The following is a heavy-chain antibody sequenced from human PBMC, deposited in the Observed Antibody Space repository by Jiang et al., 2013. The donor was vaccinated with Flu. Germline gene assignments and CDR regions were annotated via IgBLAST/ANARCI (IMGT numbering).Heavy chain of an antibody. D-gene: IGHD4-17*01. CDR1: GFTFSSYS. CDR2: ISSSSSTI. V-gene: IGHV3-48*01. Sequence: VQLVESGGGLVQPGGSLRLSCAASGFTFSSYSMNWVRQAPGKGLEWVSYISSSSSTIYYADSVKGRFTISRDNAKNSLYLQMNSLRAEDTAVYYCAREIYGDYDFDAFDIWGQGTMVTVSS. CDR3: AREIYGDYDFDAFDI. J-gene: IGHJ3*02.